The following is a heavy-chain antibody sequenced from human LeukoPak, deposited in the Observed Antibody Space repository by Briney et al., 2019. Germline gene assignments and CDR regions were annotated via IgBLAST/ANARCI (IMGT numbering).Heavy chain of an antibody. J-gene: IGHJ4*02. V-gene: IGHV3-48*01. Sequence: GGSLRLSCGASGFTFTAYTMNWVRQAPGKGPEWLSYIDYGGSVTHYAESVKGRFSISRDNVENSLYLHMNSLRVEDTAVYYCTRDLEYWSQGVQVTVSS. CDR2: IDYGGSVT. CDR1: GFTFTAYT. CDR3: TRDLEY.